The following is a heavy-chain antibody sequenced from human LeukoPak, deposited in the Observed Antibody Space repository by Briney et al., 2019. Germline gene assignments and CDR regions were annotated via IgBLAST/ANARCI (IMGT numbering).Heavy chain of an antibody. Sequence: GRSLRLSCAASGFTFSSYGMHWVRQAPGKGLEWVAVIWYDGSNKYYADSVKGRFTISRDNSKNTLYLQMNSLRAEDTAVYYCARGQIHDYGDYVGRIDYWGQGTLVTVSS. CDR1: GFTFSSYG. V-gene: IGHV3-33*01. J-gene: IGHJ4*02. CDR2: IWYDGSNK. CDR3: ARGQIHDYGDYVGRIDY. D-gene: IGHD4-17*01.